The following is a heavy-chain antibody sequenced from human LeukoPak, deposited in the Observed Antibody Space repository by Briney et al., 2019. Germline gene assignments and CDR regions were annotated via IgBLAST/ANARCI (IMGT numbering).Heavy chain of an antibody. D-gene: IGHD5-12*01. J-gene: IGHJ3*02. CDR2: IKSKTDGGTT. CDR3: TTCGYDRCGAFDI. V-gene: IGHV3-15*01. CDR1: EFPFTRAW. Sequence: GGSLRLSCAVSEFPFTRAWMTWVRQAPGKGLEWVGRIKSKTDGGTTDYAAPVKGRFSISRDGSKNTLYLQMNSLETEDTAMYYCTTCGYDRCGAFDIWGQGTVVTVSS.